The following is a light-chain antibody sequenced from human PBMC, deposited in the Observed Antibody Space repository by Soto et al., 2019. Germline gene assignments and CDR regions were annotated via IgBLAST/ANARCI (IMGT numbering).Light chain of an antibody. Sequence: EVVLTQSPATLSLSPGERATLSCRASQSVTKYLAWYQQKPGQALRLLIYDVSKRATGIPARFSGSGSETDFTLTISSLEPGDFAVYYCQQYNDWPPLTFGQGTKVDIK. CDR2: DVS. V-gene: IGKV3-11*01. CDR3: QQYNDWPPLT. J-gene: IGKJ1*01. CDR1: QSVTKY.